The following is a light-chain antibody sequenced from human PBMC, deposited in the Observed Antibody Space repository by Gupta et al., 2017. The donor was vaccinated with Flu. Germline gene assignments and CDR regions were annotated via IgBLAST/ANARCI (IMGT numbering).Light chain of an antibody. CDR2: AAS. J-gene: IGKJ2*01. CDR3: QQSNSTPLYT. CDR1: QSISSY. Sequence: DIQMTQSPSSLSASVGDRVTITCRASQSISSYLNWYQQKPGKAPKLLIYAASSLQSGVTSRFSGSGCGKDFTLTISSRQPEDFAAYYCQQSNSTPLYTFGQGTKLEIK. V-gene: IGKV1-39*01.